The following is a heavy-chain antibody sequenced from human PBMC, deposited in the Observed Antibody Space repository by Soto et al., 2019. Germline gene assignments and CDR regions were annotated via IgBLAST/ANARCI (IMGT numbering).Heavy chain of an antibody. D-gene: IGHD1-20*01. CDR3: ARYNWKCGNDY. Sequence: QEHLVESGGGVVQPGRSLRLSCAASGFSFSNYGMHWVRQAPGKGLEWVAVISYDGNNKHYADSVKGRFTISRDTSNNTVSLQMHSLRPEDTAVYYCARYNWKCGNDYWGQGTLVTVSS. CDR2: ISYDGNNK. CDR1: GFSFSNYG. J-gene: IGHJ4*02. V-gene: IGHV3-30*03.